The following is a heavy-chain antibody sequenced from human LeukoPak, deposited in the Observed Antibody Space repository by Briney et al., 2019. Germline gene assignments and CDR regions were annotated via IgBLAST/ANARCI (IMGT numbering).Heavy chain of an antibody. D-gene: IGHD3-10*01. CDR1: GYTLTELS. CDR2: FDPEDGET. J-gene: IGHJ5*02. V-gene: IGHV1-24*01. Sequence: ASVKVSCNVSGYTLTELSMHWVRQAPGKGLEWMGGFDPEDGETIYAQKFQGRVTMTEDTSTDTAYMELSSLRSEDTAVYYCATGGLLWFGESLNWFDPWGQGTLVTVSS. CDR3: ATGGLLWFGESLNWFDP.